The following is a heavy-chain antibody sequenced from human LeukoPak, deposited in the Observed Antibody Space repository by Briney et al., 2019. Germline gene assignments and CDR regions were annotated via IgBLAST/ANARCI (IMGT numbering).Heavy chain of an antibody. D-gene: IGHD2-2*01. J-gene: IGHJ6*02. CDR2: IYYSGST. CDR1: GGSISSFY. V-gene: IGHV4-59*12. Sequence: SETLSLTCTVSGGSISSFYWSWIRQPPGKGLEWIGYIYYSGSTNYNPSLKSRVTISVDTSKNQFSLKVNSVTAADTAVYYCARDAGHQLSRRNYYAMDVWGQGTTVTVSS. CDR3: ARDAGHQLSRRNYYAMDV.